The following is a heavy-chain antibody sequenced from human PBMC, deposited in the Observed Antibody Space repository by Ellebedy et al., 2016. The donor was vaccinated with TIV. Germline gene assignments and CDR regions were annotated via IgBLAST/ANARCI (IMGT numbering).Heavy chain of an antibody. J-gene: IGHJ6*03. Sequence: GGSLRLSXAASGFNFRSFAMNWVRQAPGKGLQWVSSIGGRNDNTYYADSVKGRFTVSRDSVQNTVYLQMNSLRAEDAGTYYCAKAGGRSHYYMDVWGKGTTVIVSS. CDR3: AKAGGRSHYYMDV. V-gene: IGHV3-23*01. D-gene: IGHD1-14*01. CDR2: IGGRNDNT. CDR1: GFNFRSFA.